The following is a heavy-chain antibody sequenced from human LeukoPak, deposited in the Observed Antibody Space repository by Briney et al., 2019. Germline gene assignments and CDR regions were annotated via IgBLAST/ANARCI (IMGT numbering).Heavy chain of an antibody. D-gene: IGHD3-10*01. CDR2: IYRGGGDT. CDR3: AKDHYYGSGTSDFDY. V-gene: IGHV3-23*01. CDR1: GFTFSSYA. Sequence: GGSLRLSCVASGFTFSSYAMSWVRQAPGKGLEWVSTIYRGGGDTYYADSVKGRFTVSRDDAKNTLYLQINSLRAEDTALYYCAKDHYYGSGTSDFDYWGRGTLVTVSS. J-gene: IGHJ4*02.